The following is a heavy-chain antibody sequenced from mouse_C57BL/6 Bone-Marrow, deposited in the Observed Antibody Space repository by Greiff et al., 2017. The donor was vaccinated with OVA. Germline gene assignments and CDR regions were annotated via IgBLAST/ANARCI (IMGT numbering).Heavy chain of an antibody. V-gene: IGHV1-64*01. CDR2: IHPTSGST. D-gene: IGHD2-4*01. Sequence: VQLQQPGAELVKPGASVKLSCKASGYTFTSYWMHWVKQRPGQGLEWIGMIHPTSGSTNYNEKFQSKATLTVDKSSRTSYMQLSSLTSEDSAVYYCARPMGLRRCYWGQGTTLTVSS. J-gene: IGHJ2*01. CDR1: GYTFTSYW. CDR3: ARPMGLRRCY.